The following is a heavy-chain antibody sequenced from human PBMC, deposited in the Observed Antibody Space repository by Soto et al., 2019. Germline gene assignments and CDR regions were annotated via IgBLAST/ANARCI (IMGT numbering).Heavy chain of an antibody. V-gene: IGHV3-64*01. CDR1: GFTFSSYA. D-gene: IGHD3-9*01. J-gene: IGHJ6*03. Sequence: GGSLRLSCAASGFTFSSYAMHWVRQAPGKGLEYVSAISSNGGSTYYANSVKGRFTISRDNSKNTLYLQMGSLRAEDMAVYYCLATYYDILTRNDYYYYYMDVWGKGTTVTVSS. CDR2: ISSNGGST. CDR3: LATYYDILTRNDYYYYYMDV.